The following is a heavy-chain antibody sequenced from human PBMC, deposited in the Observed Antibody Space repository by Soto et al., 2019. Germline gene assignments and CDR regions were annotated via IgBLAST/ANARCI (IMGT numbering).Heavy chain of an antibody. J-gene: IGHJ4*02. Sequence: QVQLVQSGAEVKKPGASVKVSCKASGYTFTSYGISWVRQAPGQGLEWMGWISAYNGNTNYAQKLQGRVTMTTDTSTSTAYMELRSLRSEDTAVYYCATDPLAVVRGVYYFDYWGQGTLVTVSS. CDR3: ATDPLAVVRGVYYFDY. D-gene: IGHD3-10*01. CDR1: GYTFTSYG. CDR2: ISAYNGNT. V-gene: IGHV1-18*01.